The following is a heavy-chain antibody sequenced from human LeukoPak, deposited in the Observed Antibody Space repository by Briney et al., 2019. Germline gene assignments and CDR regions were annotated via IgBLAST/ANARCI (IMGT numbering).Heavy chain of an antibody. D-gene: IGHD3/OR15-3a*01. CDR1: GGSISNSSYY. V-gene: IGHV4-39*01. CDR3: ASQLDATGYYTGFIDS. J-gene: IGHJ4*02. Sequence: SETLSLTCTVSGGSISNSSYYWAWIRQPPGKGLEWIGSIYYSGNPFYNPSLKSRVTILVETSNNQFSLEVDSVTAADTAMYYCASQLDATGYYTGFIDSWGQGALVTVSS. CDR2: IYYSGNP.